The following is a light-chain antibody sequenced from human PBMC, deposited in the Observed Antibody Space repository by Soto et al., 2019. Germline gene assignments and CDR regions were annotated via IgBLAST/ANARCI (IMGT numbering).Light chain of an antibody. J-gene: IGKJ4*01. CDR3: KQYNSYLT. CDR2: DAS. CDR1: QSISSW. Sequence: DIQMTQSPSTLFASVGDRVTIICRASQSISSWLAWYQQKPGKAPKLLIYDASSLESGVPSRFSGSGAGPEFSLTISSLPPDDVATYYCKQYNSYLTFGGGNKVAIK. V-gene: IGKV1-5*02.